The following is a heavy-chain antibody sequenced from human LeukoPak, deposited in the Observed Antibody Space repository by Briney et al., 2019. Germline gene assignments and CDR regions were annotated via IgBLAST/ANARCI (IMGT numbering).Heavy chain of an antibody. CDR3: AREEGSSGDYFDY. V-gene: IGHV3-48*04. CDR2: ISSSGSTI. J-gene: IGHJ4*02. D-gene: IGHD2-15*01. CDR1: GFTFSSYS. Sequence: GGSLRLSCAASGFTFSSYSMNWVRQAPGKGLEWVSYISSSGSTIYYADSVKGRFTISRDNAKNSLYLQMNSLRAEDTAVYYCAREEGSSGDYFDYWGQGTLVAVSS.